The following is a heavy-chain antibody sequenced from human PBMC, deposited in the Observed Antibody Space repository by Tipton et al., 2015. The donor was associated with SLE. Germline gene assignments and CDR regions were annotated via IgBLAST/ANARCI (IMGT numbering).Heavy chain of an antibody. CDR3: ASGGYYDSSGYFDY. V-gene: IGHV4-39*07. Sequence: TLSLTCTVSGGSISSSSYYWGWICQPPGKGLEWIGSIYYSGSTYYNPSLKSRVTISVDTSKNQFSLKLSSVTAADTAVYYCASGGYYDSSGYFDYWGQGTLVTVSS. CDR1: GGSISSSSYY. CDR2: IYYSGST. J-gene: IGHJ4*02. D-gene: IGHD3-22*01.